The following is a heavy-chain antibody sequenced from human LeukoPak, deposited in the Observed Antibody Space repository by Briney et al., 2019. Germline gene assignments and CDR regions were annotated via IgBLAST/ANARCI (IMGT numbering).Heavy chain of an antibody. CDR2: IYYSGST. D-gene: IGHD3-22*01. CDR1: GGSISSSSYY. V-gene: IGHV4-39*01. CDR3: ATTRGYYDSSGYRY. J-gene: IGHJ4*02. Sequence: PSETLSLTCTVSGGSISSSSYYWGWIRQPPGKGLEWIGSIYYSGSTHYNPSLKSRVTISVDTSKNQFSLKLSSVTAADTAVYHCATTRGYYDSSGYRYWGQGTLVTVSS.